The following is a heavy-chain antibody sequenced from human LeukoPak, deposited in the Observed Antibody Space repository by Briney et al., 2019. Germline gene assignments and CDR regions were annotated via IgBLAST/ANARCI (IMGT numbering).Heavy chain of an antibody. J-gene: IGHJ4*02. V-gene: IGHV1-2*06. CDR1: GYTFTGYY. D-gene: IGHD3-22*01. CDR3: ARGNFIYDSSGYPNDY. CDR2: INPNSGGT. Sequence: ASVRVSCKASGYTFTGYYMHWVRQAPGQGLEWMGRINPNSGGTNYAQKFQGRVTMTRDTSISTAYVELSRLRSDDTAVYYCARGNFIYDSSGYPNDYWGQGTLVTVSS.